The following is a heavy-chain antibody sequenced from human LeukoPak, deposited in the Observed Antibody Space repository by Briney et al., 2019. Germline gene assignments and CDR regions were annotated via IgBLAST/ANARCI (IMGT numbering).Heavy chain of an antibody. Sequence: GGSLRLSCAASGFTFSSYGKHWVRQAPGKGLEWVAVIWYDGSNKYYADSVKGRFTISRDNSKNTLYPQMNSLRAEDTAVYYCAGSIAVAGTIDYWGQGTLVTVSS. CDR1: GFTFSSYG. J-gene: IGHJ4*02. D-gene: IGHD6-19*01. CDR3: AGSIAVAGTIDY. CDR2: IWYDGSNK. V-gene: IGHV3-33*01.